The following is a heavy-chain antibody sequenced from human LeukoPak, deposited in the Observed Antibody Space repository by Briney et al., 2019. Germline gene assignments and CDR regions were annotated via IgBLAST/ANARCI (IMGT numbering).Heavy chain of an antibody. CDR3: AELGITMIGGV. D-gene: IGHD3-10*02. Sequence: QTEGSLRLSCAASGFTFSSYDMNWVRQAPGKGLEWVSYISSSGSTIYYADSVKGRFTISRDNAKNSLYLQMNSLRAEDTAVYYCAELGITMIGGVWGKGTTVTISS. CDR2: ISSSGSTI. V-gene: IGHV3-48*03. CDR1: GFTFSSYD. J-gene: IGHJ6*04.